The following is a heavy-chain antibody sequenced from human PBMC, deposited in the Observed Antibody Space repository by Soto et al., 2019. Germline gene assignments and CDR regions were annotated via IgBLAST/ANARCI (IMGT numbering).Heavy chain of an antibody. CDR3: ARDRGVSPPNYYYYGMDV. J-gene: IGHJ6*02. V-gene: IGHV3-53*02. CDR2: IYSGGST. CDR1: GFTVSSNY. D-gene: IGHD3-10*01. Sequence: EVQLVETGGGLIQPGGSLRLSCAASGFTVSSNYMSWVRQAPGKGLEWVSVIYSGGSTYYADSVKGRFTISRDNSKNTLYLQMNSLRAEDTAVYYCARDRGVSPPNYYYYGMDVWGQGTTDTVSS.